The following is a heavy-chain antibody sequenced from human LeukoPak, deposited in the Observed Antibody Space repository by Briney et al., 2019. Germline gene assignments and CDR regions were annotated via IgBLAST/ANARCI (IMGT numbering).Heavy chain of an antibody. CDR3: ARGPDIAAAGTLGYYFDY. J-gene: IGHJ4*02. D-gene: IGHD6-13*01. Sequence: SETLSLTCTVSGGSISSYYWSWIRQPPGKGLEWIGYIYYSGSTNYNPSLKSRVTISVDTSKNQFSLKLSSVTAADTAVYYCARGPDIAAAGTLGYYFDYWGQGTLVTVSS. CDR1: GGSISSYY. CDR2: IYYSGST. V-gene: IGHV4-59*01.